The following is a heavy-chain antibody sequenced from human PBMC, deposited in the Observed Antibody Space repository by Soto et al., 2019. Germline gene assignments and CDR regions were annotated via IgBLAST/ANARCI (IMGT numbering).Heavy chain of an antibody. Sequence: TXACLRLSCAASGFTFADYVMRWVRQAPGKGLEWVAGISGNVARAYYGDSVKGRFIVSRDNSKNPQYLQMNSLRVEDTALYYAAKKFAATSMGSFDQWGLGTLVTVSS. CDR1: GFTFADYV. J-gene: IGHJ4*02. V-gene: IGHV3-23*01. CDR2: ISGNVARA. D-gene: IGHD2-15*01. CDR3: AKKFAATSMGSFDQ.